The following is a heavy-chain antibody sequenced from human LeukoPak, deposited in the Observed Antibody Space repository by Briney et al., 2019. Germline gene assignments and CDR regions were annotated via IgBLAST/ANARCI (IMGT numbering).Heavy chain of an antibody. J-gene: IGHJ4*02. D-gene: IGHD3-10*01. CDR2: IYSGGNT. Sequence: GGSLRLSCAASGFTFSNNYMTWVRQAPGKGLEWVSIIYSGGNTYYADSVKDRFTISRDNAKNSLYLQMNSLRDEDTAVDYCARGIGYFSAGRHYYFDNWGQGTLVTVSS. V-gene: IGHV3-53*01. CDR1: GFTFSNNY. CDR3: ARGIGYFSAGRHYYFDN.